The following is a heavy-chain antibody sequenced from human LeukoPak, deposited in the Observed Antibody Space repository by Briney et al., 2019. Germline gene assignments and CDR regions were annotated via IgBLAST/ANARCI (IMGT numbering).Heavy chain of an antibody. Sequence: GGSLRLSCAASGFTFSSYAMSWVRQAPGKGLEWVSAISGSGGSTYYADSVKSRFTISRDNSKNTLYLQMNSLRAEDTAVYYCAKSEGYGSGSSYHFDYWGQGTLVTVSS. J-gene: IGHJ4*02. V-gene: IGHV3-23*01. CDR1: GFTFSSYA. CDR2: ISGSGGST. CDR3: AKSEGYGSGSSYHFDY. D-gene: IGHD3-10*01.